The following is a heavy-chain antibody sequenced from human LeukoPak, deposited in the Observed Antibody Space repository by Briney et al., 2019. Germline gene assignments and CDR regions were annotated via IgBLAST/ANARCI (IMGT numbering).Heavy chain of an antibody. CDR1: GFTFTSYD. J-gene: IGHJ4*02. Sequence: GGTLRLSCAASGFTFTSYDMTWVRQAPGKGLEWVSTINSYGAYTYYADSVRGRFTISRDNSKNTLYLQMNSLRAEDTAVYYCASNSKTSLIDYWGQGTLVTVSS. D-gene: IGHD5-24*01. V-gene: IGHV3-23*01. CDR3: ASNSKTSLIDY. CDR2: INSYGAYT.